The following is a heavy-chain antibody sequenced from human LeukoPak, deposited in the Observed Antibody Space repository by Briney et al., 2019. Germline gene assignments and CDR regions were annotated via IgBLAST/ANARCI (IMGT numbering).Heavy chain of an antibody. V-gene: IGHV3-23*01. D-gene: IGHD5-24*01. CDR3: ARDGSRDGYNRLEFFDY. CDR1: GFTLSSYA. J-gene: IGHJ4*02. Sequence: GGSLRLSCAASGFTLSSYAMSWVRQAPGKGLEWVSAISVSGNTYHADSVKGRFTISRDSSKNTLYLQMNSLRAEDTAVYYCARDGSRDGYNRLEFFDYWGQGTLVTVSS. CDR2: ISVSGNT.